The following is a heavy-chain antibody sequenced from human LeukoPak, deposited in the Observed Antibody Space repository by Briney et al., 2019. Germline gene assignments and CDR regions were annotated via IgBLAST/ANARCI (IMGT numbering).Heavy chain of an antibody. V-gene: IGHV3-23*01. CDR1: GFTFNTYS. D-gene: IGHD2-15*01. J-gene: IGHJ2*01. CDR2: INWNGGST. Sequence: PGGSLRLSCEASGFTFNTYSMNWDRQAPGKGLEWVSGINWNGGSTYYADSVKGRFTISRDNSKNTLYLQMNSLRAEDTAVYYCAKDGYRYCSGGSCYSVRWYFDLWGRGTLVTVSS. CDR3: AKDGYRYCSGGSCYSVRWYFDL.